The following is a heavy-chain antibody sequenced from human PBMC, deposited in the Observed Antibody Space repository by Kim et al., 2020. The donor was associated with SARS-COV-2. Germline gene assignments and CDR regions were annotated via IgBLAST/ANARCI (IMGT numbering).Heavy chain of an antibody. D-gene: IGHD5-12*01. V-gene: IGHV1-2*02. Sequence: AQKFQGRVTMTRDTSISTAYMEMSSLGLADTAVYYCAKARDYFYYMDVWGQGTTVSVSS. J-gene: IGHJ6*03. CDR3: AKARDYFYYMDV.